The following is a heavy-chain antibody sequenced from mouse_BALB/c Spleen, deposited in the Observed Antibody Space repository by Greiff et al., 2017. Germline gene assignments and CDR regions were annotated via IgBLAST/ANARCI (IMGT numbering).Heavy chain of an antibody. CDR1: GFTFSSFG. CDR3: ARSRYYGSQTLFDY. CDR2: ISSGSSTI. V-gene: IGHV5-17*02. Sequence: DVQLVESGGGLVQPGGSRKLSCAASGFTFSSFGMHWVRQAPEKGLEWVAYISSGSSTIYYADTVKGRFTISRDNPKNTLFLQMTSLRSEDTAMYYCARSRYYGSQTLFDYWGQGTTLTVSS. D-gene: IGHD1-1*01. J-gene: IGHJ2*01.